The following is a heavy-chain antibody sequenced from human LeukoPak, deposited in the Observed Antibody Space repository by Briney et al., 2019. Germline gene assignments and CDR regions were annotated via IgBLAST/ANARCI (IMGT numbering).Heavy chain of an antibody. V-gene: IGHV3-7*01. CDR2: IRHDGSEK. CDR3: ARDGTAAGLYFDL. D-gene: IGHD6-13*01. Sequence: PGGSLRLSCAVSGFTFTDYWMNWVRQAPGKGLEWVASIRHDGSEKTYVDSVKGRFTISRDNTKNSLSLQVNSLRVEDTAVYYCARDGTAAGLYFDLWGQGTLVTVSS. CDR1: GFTFTDYW. J-gene: IGHJ4*01.